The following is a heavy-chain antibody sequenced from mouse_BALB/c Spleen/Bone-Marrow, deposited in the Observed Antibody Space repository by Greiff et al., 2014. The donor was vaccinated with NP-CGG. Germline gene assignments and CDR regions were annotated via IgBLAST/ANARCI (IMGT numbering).Heavy chain of an antibody. CDR1: GFTFSSYT. V-gene: IGHV5-12-2*01. Sequence: EVQLVASGGGLVQPGGSLKLSCAASGFTFSSYTMSWVRQTPEKRLEWVAYISNGGGSTYYPDTVKGRFTISRDNAKNTLYLQMSSLKSEDTAMYYCARGLRGYAMDYWGQGTSVTVSS. CDR2: ISNGGGST. D-gene: IGHD2-4*01. CDR3: ARGLRGYAMDY. J-gene: IGHJ4*01.